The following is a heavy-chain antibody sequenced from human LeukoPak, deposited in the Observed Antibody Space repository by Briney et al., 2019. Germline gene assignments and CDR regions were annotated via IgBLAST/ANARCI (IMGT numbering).Heavy chain of an antibody. CDR2: ISGGGSTI. Sequence: GGSLRLSCAASGFTFSSYEMNWVRQAPGKGLEWISYISGGGSTIYYADSVKGRFTISRDNAKNSLYLQMNSLRADDTAVYYCARTGFATIDRLVYSYYAMDVWGKGTTVTVSS. CDR1: GFTFSSYE. CDR3: ARTGFATIDRLVYSYYAMDV. D-gene: IGHD5-12*01. V-gene: IGHV3-48*03. J-gene: IGHJ6*04.